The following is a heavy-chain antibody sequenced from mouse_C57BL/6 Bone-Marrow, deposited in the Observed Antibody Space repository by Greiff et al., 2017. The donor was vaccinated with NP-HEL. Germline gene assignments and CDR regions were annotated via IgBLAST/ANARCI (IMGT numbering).Heavy chain of an antibody. Sequence: EVQLQQSGPELVKPGASVKISCTASGYTFTDYYMNWVKQSHGKSLEWIGDINPNNGGTSYNQKFKGKATLTVDKSSSTAYMELRSLTSEDSAVYYCARSRLFAYWGQGTLVTVSA. CDR1: GYTFTDYY. CDR2: INPNNGGT. CDR3: ARSRLFAY. J-gene: IGHJ3*01. D-gene: IGHD3-2*02. V-gene: IGHV1-26*01.